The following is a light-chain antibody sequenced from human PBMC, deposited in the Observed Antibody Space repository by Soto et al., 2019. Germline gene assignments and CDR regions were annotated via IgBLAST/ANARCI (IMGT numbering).Light chain of an antibody. J-gene: IGKJ1*01. CDR3: QQYNSYSWT. CDR1: QGISSR. CDR2: DAS. Sequence: DIQMTQSPSSVSASVGDRVTITFRASQGISSRLAWYQQKPGKAPKLLIYDASSLESGVPSRFSGSGSGTEFTLTISSLQPDDFATYYCQQYNSYSWTFGQGTKVDIK. V-gene: IGKV1-5*01.